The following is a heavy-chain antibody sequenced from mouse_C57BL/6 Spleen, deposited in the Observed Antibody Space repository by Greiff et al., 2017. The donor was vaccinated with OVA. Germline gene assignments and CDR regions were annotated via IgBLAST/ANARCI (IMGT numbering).Heavy chain of an antibody. CDR2: IYPRDGST. D-gene: IGHD1-1*01. V-gene: IGHV1-85*01. CDR1: GYTFTSYD. Sequence: QVQLQQSGPELVKPGASVKLSCKASGYTFTSYDINWVKQRPGQGLEWIGWIYPRDGSTKYNEKFKGRSTLTVDPSSSTLYMVLHSLTSEDSAVYFCSRSDYYGSSPSLYLSFDVWGTGTTVTVSS. J-gene: IGHJ1*03. CDR3: SRSDYYGSSPSLYLSFDV.